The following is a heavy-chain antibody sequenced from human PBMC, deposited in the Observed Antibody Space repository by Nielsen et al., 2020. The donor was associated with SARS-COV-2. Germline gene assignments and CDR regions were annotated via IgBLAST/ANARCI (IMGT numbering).Heavy chain of an antibody. CDR3: ARDRDVDYFDS. J-gene: IGHJ4*02. CDR2: IWYDGGNE. Sequence: GESLKISCAASGFTFSSYAMHWVRQAPGKGLEWVAVIWYDGGNEYYADSVKGRFTISRDNAKNSLFLQMNSLRAEDTAIYYCARDRDVDYFDSWGQGTLVTVSS. CDR1: GFTFSSYA. V-gene: IGHV3-33*01.